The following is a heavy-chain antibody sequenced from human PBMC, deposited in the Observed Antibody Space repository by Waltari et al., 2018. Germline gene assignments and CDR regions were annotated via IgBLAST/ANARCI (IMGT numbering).Heavy chain of an antibody. CDR1: GFTVSTNC. Sequence: EVQLVESGGGLIQPGGSLRLSCAASGFTVSTNCMTWVRQAPGKGLEWLSVIDRGGSTYYADSVKGRFTISRDNSKNTLYLQMNSLRAEDTAVYYCARDPSGSYPGDYWGQGTLVTVSS. J-gene: IGHJ4*02. V-gene: IGHV3-53*01. D-gene: IGHD1-26*01. CDR3: ARDPSGSYPGDY. CDR2: IDRGGST.